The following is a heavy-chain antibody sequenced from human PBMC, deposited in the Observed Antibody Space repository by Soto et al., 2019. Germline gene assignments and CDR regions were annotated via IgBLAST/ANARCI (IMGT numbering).Heavy chain of an antibody. CDR3: ARIGYCSSTSCSRQGNFDY. D-gene: IGHD2-2*01. V-gene: IGHV4-30-2*02. J-gene: IGHJ4*02. CDR1: GGSISSDGYS. CDR2: IYHSGST. Sequence: TLSLTCAVSGGSISSDGYSWSWIRQPPGKGLEWIGYIYHSGSTYYNPSLKSRVTISVDTSKNQFSLKLSSVTAADTAVYYCARIGYCSSTSCSRQGNFDYWGQGTLVTVSS.